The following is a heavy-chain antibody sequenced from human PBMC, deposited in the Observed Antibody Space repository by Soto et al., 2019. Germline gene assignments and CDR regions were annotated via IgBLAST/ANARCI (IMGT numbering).Heavy chain of an antibody. CDR2: MWYDGSNK. CDR3: ARGPYYGDRYYFDY. Sequence: GGSLRLSCAASGFIFSSYGMHWVRQAPGKGLEWVAVMWYDGSNKYYADSVKGRFTISRDNSKNTLYLQMNSLRAEDTAVYYCARGPYYGDRYYFDYWGQGTLVTVSS. D-gene: IGHD4-17*01. V-gene: IGHV3-33*01. CDR1: GFIFSSYG. J-gene: IGHJ4*02.